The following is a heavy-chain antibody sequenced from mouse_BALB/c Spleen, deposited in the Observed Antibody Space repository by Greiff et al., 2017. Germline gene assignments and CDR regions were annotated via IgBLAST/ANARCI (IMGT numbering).Heavy chain of an antibody. Sequence: QVQLQQSGAELARPGASVKLSCKASGYTFTDYYINWVKQRTGQGLEWIGEIYPGSGNTYYNEKFKGKATLPADKSSSTAYMQLSSLTSEDSAVYFCARGDGNYVRFYAMDYWGQGTSVTVSS. CDR3: ARGDGNYVRFYAMDY. V-gene: IGHV1-77*01. CDR1: GYTFTDYY. J-gene: IGHJ4*01. CDR2: IYPGSGNT. D-gene: IGHD2-1*01.